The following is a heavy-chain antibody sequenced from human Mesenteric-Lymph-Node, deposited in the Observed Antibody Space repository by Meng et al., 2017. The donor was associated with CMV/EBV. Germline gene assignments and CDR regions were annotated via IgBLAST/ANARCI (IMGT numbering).Heavy chain of an antibody. CDR2: IIPIFGTA. J-gene: IGHJ3*02. V-gene: IGHV1-69*05. CDR3: GIGGGAGGSDAFDI. Sequence: SVKVSCKASGGTFSSYAISWVRQAPGQGLEWMGGIIPIFGTANYAQKFQGRVTITTDESTSTAYMELSSLRSEDTAVYYCGIGGGAGGSDAFDIWGPGTMVTVSS. CDR1: GGTFSSYA. D-gene: IGHD3-16*01.